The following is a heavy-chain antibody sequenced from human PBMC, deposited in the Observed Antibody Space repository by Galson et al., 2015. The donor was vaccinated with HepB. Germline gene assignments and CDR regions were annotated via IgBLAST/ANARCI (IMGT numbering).Heavy chain of an antibody. CDR3: ARETTLYYYGSGRWFDP. Sequence: SCKASGYTFTSYAMHWVRQAPGQRLEWMGWINAGNGNTIYSQKFQGRVTITRDTSASTAYMELSSLRSEDTAVYYCARETTLYYYGSGRWFDPWGQGTLVTVSS. CDR1: GYTFTSYA. D-gene: IGHD3-10*01. V-gene: IGHV1-3*01. CDR2: INAGNGNT. J-gene: IGHJ5*02.